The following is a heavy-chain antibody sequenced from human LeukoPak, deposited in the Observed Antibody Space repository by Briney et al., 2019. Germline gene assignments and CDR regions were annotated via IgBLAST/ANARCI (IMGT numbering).Heavy chain of an antibody. J-gene: IGHJ4*02. CDR1: GDSVRSFH. V-gene: IGHV4-59*02. CDR2: MYYSGST. Sequence: PSETLSLTCTVSGDSVRSFHWSWIRQPPGKGLEWIGHMYYSGSTNYNPSLKSRVSMSVDTSKNQFSLRLSSVTAADTAVYYCARETPGAGHFDYWGQGSLVTVSS. CDR3: ARETPGAGHFDY. D-gene: IGHD7-27*01.